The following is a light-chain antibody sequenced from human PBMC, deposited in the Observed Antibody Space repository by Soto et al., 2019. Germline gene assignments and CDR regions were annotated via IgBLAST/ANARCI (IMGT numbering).Light chain of an antibody. CDR3: QQYNDWPPQLT. Sequence: EIVMTQSPATLSVSVGERATLSCRASQTFSSKLAWYQQKPGQAPRLLIYGASTRATGIPARFTGSGSGTEFTLTISSLQSEDFAVYYCQQYNDWPPQLTFGGGTKVEFK. CDR1: QTFSSK. J-gene: IGKJ4*01. CDR2: GAS. V-gene: IGKV3-15*01.